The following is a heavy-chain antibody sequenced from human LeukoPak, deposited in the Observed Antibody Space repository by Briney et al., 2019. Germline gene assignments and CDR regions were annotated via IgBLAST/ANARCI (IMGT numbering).Heavy chain of an antibody. CDR1: GYAFTSYA. CDR2: INAGNGNT. V-gene: IGHV1-3*01. CDR3: ARSYYDILTGWIKDSFDI. J-gene: IGHJ3*02. Sequence: ASVKVSCKASGYAFTSYAIHWVRQAPGQRLEWMGWINAGNGNTKSSQKFQGRVIITRDTSASTAHMELSSLRSEDTAVYYCARSYYDILTGWIKDSFDIWGHGTMVTVSS. D-gene: IGHD3-9*01.